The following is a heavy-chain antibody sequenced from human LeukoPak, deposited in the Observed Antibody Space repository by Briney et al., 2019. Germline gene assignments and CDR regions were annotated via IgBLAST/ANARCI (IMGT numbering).Heavy chain of an antibody. V-gene: IGHV3-30*18. J-gene: IGHJ4*02. CDR2: ISADETKE. CDR3: AKVIYGGPIDY. Sequence: GTSLRLSCGASGFTFTSCAMHRVRQAPGMGLEWVAIISADETKEYYVDSVKGRFTISRDNSKNMLYLQMNSLRPEDSAVYYCAKVIYGGPIDYWGQGTLVTVSS. D-gene: IGHD3-10*01. CDR1: GFTFTSCA.